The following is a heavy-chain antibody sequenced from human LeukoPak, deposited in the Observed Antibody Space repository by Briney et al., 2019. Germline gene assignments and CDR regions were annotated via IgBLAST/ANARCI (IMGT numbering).Heavy chain of an antibody. Sequence: SETLSLTCAVYGGSFSGYYRSWIRQPPGKGLEWIGEINHSGSTNYNPSLKSRVTISVDTSKNQFSLKLSSVTAADTAVCYCASSTPWIQLWYGRDYWGQGTLVTVSS. CDR3: ASSTPWIQLWYGRDY. CDR1: GGSFSGYY. CDR2: INHSGST. V-gene: IGHV4-34*01. D-gene: IGHD5-18*01. J-gene: IGHJ4*02.